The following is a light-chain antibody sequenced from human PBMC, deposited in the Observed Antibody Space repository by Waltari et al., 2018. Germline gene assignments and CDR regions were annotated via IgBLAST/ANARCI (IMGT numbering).Light chain of an antibody. CDR2: LGS. CDR1: QTLLFRNGFTY. J-gene: IGKJ4*01. CDR3: MQALQPPLS. Sequence: EIVLTQSPLSLPVTPGEPASMSCRSSQTLLFRNGFTYLDWFGQKPGQSPQLLFSLGSSRASGVPDRFSASGSGTDFTLEITRVEPEDVGIYYCMQALQPPLSFGGGTKVEI. V-gene: IGKV2-28*01.